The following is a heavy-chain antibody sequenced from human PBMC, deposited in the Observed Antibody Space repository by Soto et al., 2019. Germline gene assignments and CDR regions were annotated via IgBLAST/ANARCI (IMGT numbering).Heavy chain of an antibody. J-gene: IGHJ2*01. CDR1: GFTFSSYG. Sequence: QVQLVESGGGVVQPGRSLRLSCAASGFTFSSYGMHWVRQAPGKGLEWVAVIWYDGSDKYYADSVKGRFTISRDNSKNPLYLQMNTLIADDTAVYSCAREGMPAVTAAPPYWDFDLGGRGTLVTVSS. CDR3: AREGMPAVTAAPPYWDFDL. V-gene: IGHV3-33*01. CDR2: IWYDGSDK. D-gene: IGHD2-21*02.